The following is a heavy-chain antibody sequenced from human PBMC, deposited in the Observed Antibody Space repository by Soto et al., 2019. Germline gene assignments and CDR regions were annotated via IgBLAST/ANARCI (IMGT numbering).Heavy chain of an antibody. CDR2: IIPIFGTA. CDR1: GGTFSSYA. D-gene: IGHD6-19*01. V-gene: IGHV1-69*01. J-gene: IGHJ1*01. CDR3: ASDLRGQQWLVVGFQH. Sequence: QVQLVQSGAEVKKPGSSVKVSCKASGGTFSSYAISWVRQAPGQGLEWMGGIIPIFGTANYAQKFQGRVTITADESTSTAYMELSSLRSEGTAVYYCASDLRGQQWLVVGFQHWGQGTLVTVSS.